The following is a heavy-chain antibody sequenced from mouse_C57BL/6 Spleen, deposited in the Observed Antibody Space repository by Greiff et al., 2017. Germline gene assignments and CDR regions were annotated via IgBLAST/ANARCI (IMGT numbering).Heavy chain of an antibody. CDR3: ASSYDYDGAWFAY. D-gene: IGHD2-4*01. CDR2: IDPEDGET. Sequence: VQLKESGAELVKPGASVKLSCTASGFNIKDYYMHWVKQRTEQGLEWIGRIDPEDGETKSAPKFQGKATITADTSSNTAYLQLSSLTSEDTAVYYCASSYDYDGAWFAYWGQGTLVTVSA. V-gene: IGHV14-2*01. CDR1: GFNIKDYY. J-gene: IGHJ3*01.